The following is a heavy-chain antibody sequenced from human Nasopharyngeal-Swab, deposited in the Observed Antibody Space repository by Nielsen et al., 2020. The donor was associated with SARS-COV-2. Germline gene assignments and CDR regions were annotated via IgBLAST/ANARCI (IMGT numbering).Heavy chain of an antibody. CDR3: ARGLGQYYYDSSGYYFFDY. CDR1: GGSFSGYY. CDR2: INHGGST. V-gene: IGHV4-34*01. J-gene: IGHJ4*02. D-gene: IGHD3-22*01. Sequence: SQTLSLTCAVYGGSFSGYYWSWIRQPPGKGLEWIGEINHGGSTNYNPSLKSRVTISVDTSKNQFSLKLSSVTAADTAVYYCARGLGQYYYDSSGYYFFDYWGQGTLVTVSS.